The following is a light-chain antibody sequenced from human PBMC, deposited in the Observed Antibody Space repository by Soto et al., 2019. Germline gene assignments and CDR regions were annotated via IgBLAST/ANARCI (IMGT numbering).Light chain of an antibody. Sequence: QSALTQPPSASWTPGQRVTISCSGSSSNIGSNTVNWYQQLPGTAPKLLIYSNNQRPSGVPDRFSGSKSGTSASLAISGLHSEDEADYYCAAWDDSLNGVVFGGGTQLTVL. J-gene: IGLJ2*01. CDR2: SNN. CDR1: SSNIGSNT. V-gene: IGLV1-44*01. CDR3: AAWDDSLNGVV.